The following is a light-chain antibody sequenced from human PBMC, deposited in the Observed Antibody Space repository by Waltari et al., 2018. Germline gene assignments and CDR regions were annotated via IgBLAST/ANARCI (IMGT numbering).Light chain of an antibody. Sequence: EILLTQSPGTLSLSQGERATLSCRASQSISKYLAWYQHKPGQPPRLLIYDASSRATGIPDRFSGSGSGTDFSLTISRLEPEDFAVYYCQKYGSLPATFGQGTKVEIK. J-gene: IGKJ1*01. CDR2: DAS. CDR1: QSISKY. V-gene: IGKV3-20*01. CDR3: QKYGSLPAT.